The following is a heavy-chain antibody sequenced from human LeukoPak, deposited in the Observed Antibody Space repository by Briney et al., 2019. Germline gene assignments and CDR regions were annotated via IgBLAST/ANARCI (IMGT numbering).Heavy chain of an antibody. V-gene: IGHV3-33*01. Sequence: GGSLRLSCAASGFTFSSYGMHCVRQAPGKGLEWVAVIWYDGTNQYYADSVKGRFTISRDNSKNRLYLQMNSPRVEDTAVYYCARDLVDYDSSGYCDNWGQGTLVTVSS. J-gene: IGHJ4*02. CDR2: IWYDGTNQ. CDR1: GFTFSSYG. D-gene: IGHD3-22*01. CDR3: ARDLVDYDSSGYCDN.